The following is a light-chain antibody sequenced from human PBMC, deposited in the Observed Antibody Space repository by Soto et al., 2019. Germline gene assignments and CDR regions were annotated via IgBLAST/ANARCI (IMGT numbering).Light chain of an antibody. CDR1: QYISNW. V-gene: IGKV1-5*01. Sequence: DIQMTQSPSALSASVGARVIITCRASQYISNWVAWYQQKPGKAPKLLIYDASTLESGVPSRFTGSSSGTEFTLTISSLQPEYFATYYCQQYNSFSGTFGGGTKVE. CDR2: DAS. CDR3: QQYNSFSGT. J-gene: IGKJ4*01.